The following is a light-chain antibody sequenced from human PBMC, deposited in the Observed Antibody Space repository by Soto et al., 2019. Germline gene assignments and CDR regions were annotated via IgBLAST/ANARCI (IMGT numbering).Light chain of an antibody. CDR1: QRISSW. J-gene: IGKJ1*01. V-gene: IGKV1-5*03. CDR2: TAS. CDR3: HHCNPYPWT. Sequence: DIQMTQSPSTLSASVGDRVTITCRATQRISSWLAWYQQKPGKAPKLLIYTASSLETGVSSRFSGGVSGTDFTLTISSRQPDSFATSFCHHCNPYPWTFGQGTKVEVK.